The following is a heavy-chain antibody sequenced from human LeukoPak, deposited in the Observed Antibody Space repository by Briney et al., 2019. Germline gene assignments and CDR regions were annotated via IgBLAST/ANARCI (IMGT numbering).Heavy chain of an antibody. D-gene: IGHD6-19*01. Sequence: GRSLRLSCAASGFTFSSYGMHWVRQAPGKGLEWVAVMSYDGSNKYYADSVKGRFTISRDNSKNTLYLQMNSLRGEDTAVYYCAKDFSSSGRDGFDIWGQGTMVTVSS. CDR1: GFTFSSYG. V-gene: IGHV3-30*18. J-gene: IGHJ3*02. CDR2: MSYDGSNK. CDR3: AKDFSSSGRDGFDI.